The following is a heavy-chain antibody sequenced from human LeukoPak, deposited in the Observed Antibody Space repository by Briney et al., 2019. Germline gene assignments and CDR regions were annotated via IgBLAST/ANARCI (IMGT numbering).Heavy chain of an antibody. CDR2: ISSSGGTI. J-gene: IGHJ5*02. CDR3: AREKRYNWFDP. Sequence: PVGSLRLSCAASGFTFSSYEMNWVRQAPGKGLEWVSYISSSGGTIYYADSVKGRFTISRDNAKNSLYLQINSLRAEDTAVYYCAREKRYNWFDPWGQGTLVTVSS. CDR1: GFTFSSYE. V-gene: IGHV3-48*03.